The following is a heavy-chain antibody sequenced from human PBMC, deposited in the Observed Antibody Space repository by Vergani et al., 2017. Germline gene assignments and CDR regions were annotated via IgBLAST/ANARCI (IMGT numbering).Heavy chain of an antibody. V-gene: IGHV3-30-3*01. CDR3: ARGASCSDY. Sequence: QVQLVESGGGVVQPGRSLRLSCAASGFTFSSYAMHWVRQAPGKGLEWVAVISYDGSNKYYADSVKGRFTISRDNSKNTLYLQMNSLRAEDTAVYYCARGASCSDYWGQGTLVTVSS. CDR1: GFTFSSYA. D-gene: IGHD2-21*01. J-gene: IGHJ4*02. CDR2: ISYDGSNK.